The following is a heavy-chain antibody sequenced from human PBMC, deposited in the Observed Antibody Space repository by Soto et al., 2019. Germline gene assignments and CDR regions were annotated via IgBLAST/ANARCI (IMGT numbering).Heavy chain of an antibody. CDR2: ILYDGTNK. J-gene: IGHJ4*02. CDR1: GFTFSNYV. D-gene: IGHD6-19*01. CDR3: AKATEQWLVQWGIDY. V-gene: IGHV3-30*18. Sequence: PGGSLRLSCASSGFTFSNYVMHWARQAPVKGLEWVAIILYDGTNKYYADSVKGRFTISRDNSKNTLYLQMNSLRAEDTAVYYCAKATEQWLVQWGIDYWGQGTLVTVSS.